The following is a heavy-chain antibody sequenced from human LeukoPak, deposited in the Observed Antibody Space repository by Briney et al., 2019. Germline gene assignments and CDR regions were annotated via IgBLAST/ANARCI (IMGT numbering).Heavy chain of an antibody. J-gene: IGHJ4*02. CDR2: IVVGSGNT. Sequence: GASVKVSCKASGFTFTSSAMQWVRQARGQRLEWIGWIVVGSGNTNYAQKFQERVTITRDMSTSTAYMELSSLRSEDTAVYYCAAMDIVATIGFDYWGQGTLVTVSS. D-gene: IGHD5-12*01. CDR1: GFTFTSSA. CDR3: AAMDIVATIGFDY. V-gene: IGHV1-58*02.